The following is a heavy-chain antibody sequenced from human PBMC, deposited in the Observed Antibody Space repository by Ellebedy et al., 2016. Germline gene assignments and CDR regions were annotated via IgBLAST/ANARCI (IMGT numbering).Heavy chain of an antibody. J-gene: IGHJ5*02. D-gene: IGHD2-15*01. CDR1: GFTVSTNY. CDR3: ARGVGSGWFDP. CDR2: IFSDGNT. Sequence: GESLKISCAASGFTVSTNYMKWVRQAPGKGLEWVSAIFSDGNTYYADSVKGRFTISRDNSKNTLYLQMISLRAEDTAVYYCARGVGSGWFDPWGQGTLVTVSS. V-gene: IGHV3-53*01.